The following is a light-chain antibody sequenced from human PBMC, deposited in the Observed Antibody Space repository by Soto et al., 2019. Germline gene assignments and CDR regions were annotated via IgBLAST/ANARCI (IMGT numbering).Light chain of an antibody. Sequence: EMVLTQSPGTLKLSQGERATLSCRASQSVSSNFLAWYQQKPGQAPRLXIYGASNRAAGIPDRFTGSGSGTDVTLTISSLQSEDGAIYYSQQYNYWPLTFGGGTKVDIK. CDR2: GAS. CDR3: QQYNYWPLT. J-gene: IGKJ4*01. V-gene: IGKV3D-15*01. CDR1: QSVSSN.